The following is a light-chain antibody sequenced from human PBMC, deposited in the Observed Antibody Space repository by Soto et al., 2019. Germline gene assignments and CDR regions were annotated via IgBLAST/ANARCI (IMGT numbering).Light chain of an antibody. CDR3: QQLNSYPLT. CDR1: QGISSY. V-gene: IGKV1-9*01. J-gene: IGKJ4*01. CDR2: AAS. Sequence: DLQLTQSPSFLSASVGDRVTITCRASQGISSYLAWYQQKPGKAPKLLIYAASTLQSGVPSRFSGRGSGTEFTLTISSLQPEDFATYCCQQLNSYPLTFGGGTKVEIK.